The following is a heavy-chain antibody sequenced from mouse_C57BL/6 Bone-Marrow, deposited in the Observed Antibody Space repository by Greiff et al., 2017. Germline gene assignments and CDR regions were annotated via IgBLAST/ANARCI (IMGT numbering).Heavy chain of an antibody. CDR3: ARCPIYYDYDGYAMDY. D-gene: IGHD2-4*01. Sequence: QVQLQQPGTELVKPGASVKLSCKASGYTFTSYWMHWVKQRPGQGLEWIGNINPSNGGTNYNEKFKSKATLTVDKSSSTAYMQLSSLTSEDSAVYYFARCPIYYDYDGYAMDYWGQGTSVTVSS. J-gene: IGHJ4*01. V-gene: IGHV1-53*01. CDR1: GYTFTSYW. CDR2: INPSNGGT.